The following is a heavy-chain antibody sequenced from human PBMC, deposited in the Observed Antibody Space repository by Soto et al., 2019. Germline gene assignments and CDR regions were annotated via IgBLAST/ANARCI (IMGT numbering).Heavy chain of an antibody. CDR2: FDPEDGET. Sequence: ASVKVSCKVSGYTLTELSMHWVRQAPGKGLEWMGGFDPEDGETIYAQKFQGRVTMTEDTSTDTAYMELSSLRSEDTAVYYCATGPHYYGSGSYRPFDPWGQGTLVTVSS. CDR1: GYTLTELS. D-gene: IGHD3-10*01. CDR3: ATGPHYYGSGSYRPFDP. V-gene: IGHV1-24*01. J-gene: IGHJ5*02.